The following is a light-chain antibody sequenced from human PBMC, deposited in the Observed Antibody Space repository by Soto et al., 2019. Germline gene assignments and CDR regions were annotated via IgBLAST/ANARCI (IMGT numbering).Light chain of an antibody. CDR1: SSDVGGYNY. J-gene: IGLJ2*01. V-gene: IGLV2-8*01. CDR3: SSSAGSNTDVV. CDR2: EVS. Sequence: QSALTQPPSASGSPGQSVTISCTGTSSDVGGYNYVSWYQQHPGKAPKLMIYEVSKRPSGVPDRFSGSKSGNTASLTVSGLEADDEADYYSSSSAGSNTDVVFVGGTKLTVL.